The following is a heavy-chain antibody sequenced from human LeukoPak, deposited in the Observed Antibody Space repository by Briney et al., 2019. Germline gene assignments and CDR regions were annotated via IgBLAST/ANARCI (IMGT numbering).Heavy chain of an antibody. J-gene: IGHJ2*01. D-gene: IGHD6-19*01. Sequence: GGSLRLSCAASGFTFSSYEMNWVRQAPGKGLEWVSYISSSGSTIYYADSVKGRFTISRDNAKNSLYLQMNSLRAEDTAVYYCARADPYSSGWYFYFDLWGRGTLVTVSS. CDR1: GFTFSSYE. V-gene: IGHV3-48*03. CDR3: ARADPYSSGWYFYFDL. CDR2: ISSSGSTI.